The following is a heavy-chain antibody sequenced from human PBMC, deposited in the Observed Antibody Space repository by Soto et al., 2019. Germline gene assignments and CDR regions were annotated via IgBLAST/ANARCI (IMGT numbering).Heavy chain of an antibody. CDR1: GYTLTELS. V-gene: IGHV1-24*01. J-gene: IGHJ3*02. D-gene: IGHD2-15*01. Sequence: ASVKVSRKVSGYTLTELSMHWVRQAPGKGLEWMGGFDPEDGETIYAQKFQGRVTMTEDTSTDTAYMELSSLRAEDTAVYYCATVLRGAFDIWGQGTMVTVSS. CDR3: ATVLRGAFDI. CDR2: FDPEDGET.